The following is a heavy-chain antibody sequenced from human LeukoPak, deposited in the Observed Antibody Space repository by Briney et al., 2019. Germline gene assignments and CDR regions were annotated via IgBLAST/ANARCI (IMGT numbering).Heavy chain of an antibody. CDR1: GFTFSSYA. CDR2: ISGSGGST. D-gene: IGHD3-10*01. Sequence: PGGSLRLSCAASGFTFSSYAMSWVRQAPGKGLEWVSAISGSGGSTYYADSVKGRFTISRDNSKNTLYLQMNGLRAEDTAVYYCAKTYGSGSHPYYYYGMDVWGQGTTVTVSS. J-gene: IGHJ6*02. V-gene: IGHV3-23*01. CDR3: AKTYGSGSHPYYYYGMDV.